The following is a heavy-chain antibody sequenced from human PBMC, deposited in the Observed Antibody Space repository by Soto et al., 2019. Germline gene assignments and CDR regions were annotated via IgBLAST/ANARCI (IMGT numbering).Heavy chain of an antibody. J-gene: IGHJ4*02. CDR2: IFHTGSA. CDR1: GDSISSYY. V-gene: IGHV4-59*08. D-gene: IGHD6-19*01. CDR3: ARQPYTSGAYYFDY. Sequence: ETLSLTCTVSGDSISSYYWSWIRQPPGKGLEWIGYIFHTGSANYNPSLKSRVTISIDTSKNQFSLRLSSVTAADTAVYYCARQPYTSGAYYFDYWGQGTPVTVSS.